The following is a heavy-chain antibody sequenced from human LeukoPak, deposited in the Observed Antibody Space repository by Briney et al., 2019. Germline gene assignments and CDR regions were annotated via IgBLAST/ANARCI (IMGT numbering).Heavy chain of an antibody. V-gene: IGHV3-7*01. CDR3: ARDGAYGSEVDWFDP. CDR1: GFTFSSYW. Sequence: PGGSLRLSCAASGFTFSSYWMSWVRQAPGKGLEWVANIKKDGSEKYYVDSVKGRFTISRDNAKTSLYLQMNSLRAEDTAVYYCARDGAYGSEVDWFDPWGQGTLVTVSS. J-gene: IGHJ5*02. D-gene: IGHD3-10*01. CDR2: IKKDGSEK.